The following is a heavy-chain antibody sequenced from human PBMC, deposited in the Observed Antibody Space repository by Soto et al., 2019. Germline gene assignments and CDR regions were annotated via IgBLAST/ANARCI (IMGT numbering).Heavy chain of an antibody. D-gene: IGHD1-26*01. Sequence: GASVKVSCKASGYTFTGYYMHWVRQAPGQGLEWMGWINPNSGGTNYAQKFQGRVTMTRDTSISTAYMELSRLRSDDTAVYYCASDSSGGATIPPGYYWGQGTLGTVSA. CDR2: INPNSGGT. V-gene: IGHV1-2*02. CDR1: GYTFTGYY. CDR3: ASDSSGGATIPPGYY. J-gene: IGHJ4*02.